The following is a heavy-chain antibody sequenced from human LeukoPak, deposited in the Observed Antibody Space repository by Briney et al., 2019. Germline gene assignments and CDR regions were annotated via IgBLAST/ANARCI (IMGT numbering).Heavy chain of an antibody. CDR1: GYTLTELS. J-gene: IGHJ6*02. CDR2: FDPEDGET. D-gene: IGHD1-1*01. Sequence: ASVKVSCKVSGYTLTELSMHWVRQAPGKGLEWMGGFDPEDGETIYAQKFQGRVTMTEDTSTDTAYMELSSLRSEDTAVYYCATDSVGSGTYGMDVWGQGITVTVFS. V-gene: IGHV1-24*01. CDR3: ATDSVGSGTYGMDV.